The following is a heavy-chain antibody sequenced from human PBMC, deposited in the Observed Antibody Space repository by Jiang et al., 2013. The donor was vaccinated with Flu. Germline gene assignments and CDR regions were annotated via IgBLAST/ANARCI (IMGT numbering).Heavy chain of an antibody. Sequence: LLKPSETLSLTCAVYGGSFSGYYWSWIRQPPGKGLEWIGEINHSGSTNYNPSLKSRVTISVDTSKNQFSLKLSSVTAADTAVYYCARPRRYDYVWNAFDIWGQGQWSPSLQ. CDR1: GGSFSGYY. V-gene: IGHV4-34*01. CDR2: INHSGST. CDR3: ARPRRYDYVWNAFDI. J-gene: IGHJ3*02. D-gene: IGHD3-16*01.